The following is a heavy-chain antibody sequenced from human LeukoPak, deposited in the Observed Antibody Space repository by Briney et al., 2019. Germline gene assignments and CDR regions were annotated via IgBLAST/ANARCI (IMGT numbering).Heavy chain of an antibody. CDR2: IYYSGST. J-gene: IGHJ4*02. CDR1: GGSISSYY. D-gene: IGHD4-23*01. Sequence: SETLSLTCTVSGGSISSYYWSWIRQPPGKGLEWIGYIYYSGSTNYNPSPKSRVTISVDTSKNQFSLKLSSVTAADTAVYYCARQWYGGNSGIDYWGQGTLVTVSS. CDR3: ARQWYGGNSGIDY. V-gene: IGHV4-59*08.